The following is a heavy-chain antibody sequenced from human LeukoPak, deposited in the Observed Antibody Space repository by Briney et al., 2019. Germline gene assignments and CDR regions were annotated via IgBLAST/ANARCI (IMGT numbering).Heavy chain of an antibody. J-gene: IGHJ2*01. Sequence: PGGSLRLSCAASGFTFSNAWMNWVRQAPGKGLEWVGRIKSKTDGGTTDYAAPMKGRFTISRDDSKNTLYLQMNSLKTEDTAVYYCTTDWYYDFWSGENWYFDLWGRGTLVTVSS. CDR2: IKSKTDGGTT. CDR1: GFTFSNAW. CDR3: TTDWYYDFWSGENWYFDL. V-gene: IGHV3-15*07. D-gene: IGHD3-3*01.